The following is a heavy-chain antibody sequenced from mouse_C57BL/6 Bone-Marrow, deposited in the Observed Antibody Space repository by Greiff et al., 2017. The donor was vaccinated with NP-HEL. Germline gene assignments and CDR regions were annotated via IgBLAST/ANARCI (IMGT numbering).Heavy chain of an antibody. D-gene: IGHD2-2*01. CDR1: GYSFTGYY. Sequence: DVQLQESGPELVKPGASVKISCKASGYSFTGYYMNWVKQSPEKSLEWIGEINPSTGGTTYNQKFKAKATLTVDNSSSTAYMQLKSLTSEDSAVYSCARGYDVYYYAMDYWGQGTSVTVSS. J-gene: IGHJ4*01. CDR3: ARGYDVYYYAMDY. V-gene: IGHV1-42*01. CDR2: INPSTGGT.